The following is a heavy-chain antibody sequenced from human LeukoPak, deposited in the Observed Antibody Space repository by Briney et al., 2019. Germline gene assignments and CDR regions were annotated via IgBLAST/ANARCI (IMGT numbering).Heavy chain of an antibody. CDR3: ARAFDYGDYVPYYYYYMDA. D-gene: IGHD4-17*01. J-gene: IGHJ6*03. V-gene: IGHV3-21*01. CDR2: ITTSSSYI. Sequence: KPGGSLRLSCAASGFTFSRYSMNWVRQAPGKGLEWVSSITTSSSYIYYADSVKGRFTISRDNSKNTLYLQMNSLRAEDTAVYYCARAFDYGDYVPYYYYYMDAWGKGTTVTVSS. CDR1: GFTFSRYS.